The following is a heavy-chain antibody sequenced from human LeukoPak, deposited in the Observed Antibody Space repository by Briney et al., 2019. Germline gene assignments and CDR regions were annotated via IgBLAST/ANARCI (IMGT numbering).Heavy chain of an antibody. CDR2: IIPIFGTA. V-gene: IGHV1-69*05. J-gene: IGHJ3*02. D-gene: IGHD3-10*01. Sequence: SVMVSCKASGGTFSSYAISWVRQAPGQGLEWMGRIIPIFGTANYAQKFQGRVTITTDESTSTAYVELSSLRSEDTAVYYCAAPQNMVRGVTQPDAFDIWGQGTMVTVSS. CDR1: GGTFSSYA. CDR3: AAPQNMVRGVTQPDAFDI.